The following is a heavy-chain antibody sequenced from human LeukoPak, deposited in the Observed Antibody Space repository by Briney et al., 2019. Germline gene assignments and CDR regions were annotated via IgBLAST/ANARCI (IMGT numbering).Heavy chain of an antibody. D-gene: IGHD6-13*01. J-gene: IGHJ5*02. Sequence: SVKVSCKASGYTFTSYAISWVRQAPGQGLEWMGRIIPILGIANYAQKFQGRVTITADKSTSTAYMELSSLRSEDTAVYYCARDRIAAAGHNWFDPWGQGTLVTVSS. CDR3: ARDRIAAAGHNWFDP. V-gene: IGHV1-69*04. CDR1: GYTFTSYA. CDR2: IIPILGIA.